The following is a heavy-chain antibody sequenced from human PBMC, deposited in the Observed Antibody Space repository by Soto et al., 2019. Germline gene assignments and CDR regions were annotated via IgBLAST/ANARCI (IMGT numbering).Heavy chain of an antibody. J-gene: IGHJ3*02. Sequence: ASVKVSCKVSGYTLTELSMRWVRQAPGKGLEWMGGFDPEDGETIYAQKFQGRVTMTEDTSTDTAYMELSSLRSEDTAVYYCATGGPHIVVVTAIGDAFDIWGQGTMVTVSS. V-gene: IGHV1-24*01. CDR2: FDPEDGET. D-gene: IGHD2-21*02. CDR1: GYTLTELS. CDR3: ATGGPHIVVVTAIGDAFDI.